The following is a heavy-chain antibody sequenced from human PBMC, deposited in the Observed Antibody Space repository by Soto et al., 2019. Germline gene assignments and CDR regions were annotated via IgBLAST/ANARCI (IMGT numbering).Heavy chain of an antibody. CDR3: VTETQWYFGD. Sequence: QVELVESGGGLVKPGGSLRLSCAASGFSFSLRYMSWIRQAPGRGLEWVSYISPGGDNIHYADFVKGRFTISRDNPKDSLYLQMNSLRVEDTAVYYCVTETQWYFGDWGQGTLVTVSS. J-gene: IGHJ4*02. D-gene: IGHD2-8*01. V-gene: IGHV3-11*01. CDR2: ISPGGDNI. CDR1: GFSFSLRY.